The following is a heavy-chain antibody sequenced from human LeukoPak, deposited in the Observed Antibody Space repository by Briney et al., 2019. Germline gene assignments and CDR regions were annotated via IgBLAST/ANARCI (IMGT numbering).Heavy chain of an antibody. V-gene: IGHV6-1*01. D-gene: IGHD6-19*01. CDR2: TYYRSKWYN. CDR1: GDSVSSTSSA. CDR3: ARGLYSSDAY. J-gene: IGHJ4*02. Sequence: SQTLSLTCAISGDSVSSTSSAWNWIRQSPSRGLEWLGRTYYRSKWYNEYAVSVKSRINIKPDTSKNQFSLSLSSVTAADTAVYHCARGLYSSDAYWGQGILVTVSS.